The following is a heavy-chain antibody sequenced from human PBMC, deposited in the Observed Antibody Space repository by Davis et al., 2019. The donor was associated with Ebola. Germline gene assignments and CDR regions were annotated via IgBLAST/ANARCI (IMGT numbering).Heavy chain of an antibody. V-gene: IGHV3-30*03. CDR2: ISYDGSSE. CDR1: GFTFSSYA. J-gene: IGHJ6*04. D-gene: IGHD2-15*01. Sequence: GGSLRLSCAASGFTFSSYAMSWVRQAPGKGLEWVAVISYDGSSEYYADSVKGRFTISRDNSKNTLYLQMNSLRAEDTAVYYCARGRYCSGGSCYSYYYYYVMDVWGKGTTVTVSS. CDR3: ARGRYCSGGSCYSYYYYYVMDV.